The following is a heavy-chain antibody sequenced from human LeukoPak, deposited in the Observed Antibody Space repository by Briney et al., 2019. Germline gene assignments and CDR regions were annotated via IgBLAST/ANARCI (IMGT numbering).Heavy chain of an antibody. D-gene: IGHD3-3*01. CDR3: ASLNDFGRIFDY. CDR2: ISSSSSYM. CDR1: RFGFSSYS. V-gene: IGHV3-21*06. Sequence: PGGSLRLSCAVARFGFSSYSMVWVRQAPGKGLEWVSSISSSSSYMFYANSVNGRFTISRDNGKNSVYLQMNSLRADDTAVYFCASLNDFGRIFDYWGQGTLVTVSS. J-gene: IGHJ4*02.